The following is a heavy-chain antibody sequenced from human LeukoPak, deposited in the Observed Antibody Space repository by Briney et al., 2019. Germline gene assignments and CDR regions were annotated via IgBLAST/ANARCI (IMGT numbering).Heavy chain of an antibody. CDR2: LYNGGGA. V-gene: IGHV3-53*01. D-gene: IGHD6-19*01. CDR1: GFTVSSNS. Sequence: PGGSLRLSCAASGFTVSSNSMTWVRQAPGKGLEWVSILYNGGGANYADSVKGRFTIPRDNSRNTLFLQMNSLRAEDTAVYYCARRDTTGWYHHFDYGGQGTLVTVSS. J-gene: IGHJ4*02. CDR3: ARRDTTGWYHHFDY.